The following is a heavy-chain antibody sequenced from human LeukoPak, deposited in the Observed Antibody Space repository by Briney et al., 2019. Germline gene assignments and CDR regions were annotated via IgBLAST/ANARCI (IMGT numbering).Heavy chain of an antibody. V-gene: IGHV3-23*01. J-gene: IGHJ4*02. D-gene: IGHD3-16*01. CDR1: GFTFRSYG. CDR2: LSGSGGST. CDR3: AKALGGYDFDY. Sequence: GGSLRLSCAASGFTFRSYGLSWVRQAPGKGLEWVSSLSGSGGSTYYAESVKGRFTISRDNSKNTLFLHMNSLRAEDTAVYYCAKALGGYDFDYWGQGTLVTVSS.